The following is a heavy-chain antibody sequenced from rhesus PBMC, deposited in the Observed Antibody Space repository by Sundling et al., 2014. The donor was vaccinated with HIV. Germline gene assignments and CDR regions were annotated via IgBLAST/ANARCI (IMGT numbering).Heavy chain of an antibody. CDR2: IDGNIAGT. CDR1: GGSISGYY. D-gene: IGHD3-3*01. J-gene: IGHJ4*01. Sequence: QVQLRESGPGLVKPSETLSLTCAVSGGSISGYYWSWIRQPPGKGLEWIGNIDGNIAGTNYNPSLKSRVTISKDTSKNQFSLKLSTVTAADTAVYYCARDRWTGYFPGVWDYWGQGVLVSVSS. V-gene: IGHV4-81*01. CDR3: ARDRWTGYFPGVWDY.